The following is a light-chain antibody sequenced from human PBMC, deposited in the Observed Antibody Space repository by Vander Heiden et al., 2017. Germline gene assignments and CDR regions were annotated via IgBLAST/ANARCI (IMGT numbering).Light chain of an antibody. CDR3: HQDYGFPVT. J-gene: IGKJ4*01. V-gene: IGKV4-1*01. Sequence: DIVMTQSPESLAVSLGERVTINCRSSQSLLYNSNKKNYFAWYQQKPGQSPKLLLSWASARESGVPDRFSGSGSGTDFTLTISSLQAEDVALYYCHQDYGFPVTFAGGTKVGIK. CDR1: QSLLYNSNKKNY. CDR2: WAS.